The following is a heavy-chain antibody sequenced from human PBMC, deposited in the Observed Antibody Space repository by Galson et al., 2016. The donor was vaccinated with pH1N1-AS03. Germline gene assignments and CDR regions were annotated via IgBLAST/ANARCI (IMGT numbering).Heavy chain of an antibody. CDR3: PTAQGSGPGEFDY. D-gene: IGHD3-10*01. J-gene: IGHJ4*01. Sequence: SLRLSCAASGFIFRNVWMTWVRQAPGKRLEWVGHIKSEGDGGGASDHAAPVKGRFTISRTDSKNQLYLQMNSLKSEDTGVYYCPTAQGSGPGEFDYWGHGTLVTVSS. CDR2: IKSEGDGGGAS. V-gene: IGHV3-15*01. CDR1: GFIFRNVW.